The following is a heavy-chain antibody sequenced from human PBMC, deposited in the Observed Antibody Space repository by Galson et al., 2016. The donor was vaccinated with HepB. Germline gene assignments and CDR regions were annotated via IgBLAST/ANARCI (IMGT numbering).Heavy chain of an antibody. V-gene: IGHV4-59*08. CDR2: IYYTGTT. Sequence: ETLSLTCTVSGGSMRSYYWSWIRQRPGMGPEWIGYIYYTGTTSYNPSLRSRLTISVDTSKNQFSLKLTSVTAADTAVYYCARHVPVGVPATWFDPWGQGALVTVSS. CDR1: GGSMRSYY. CDR3: ARHVPVGVPATWFDP. D-gene: IGHD2-2*01. J-gene: IGHJ5*02.